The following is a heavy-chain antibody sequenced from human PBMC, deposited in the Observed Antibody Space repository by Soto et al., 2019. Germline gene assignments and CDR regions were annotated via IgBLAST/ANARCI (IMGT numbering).Heavy chain of an antibody. Sequence: QVQLVQSGAEVKKPGSSVKVSCKASGGTFSSYAISWVRQAPGQGLEWMGGIIPIFGTANYAQKFQGRVTITADESTSTAYRELSSLRSEDTAVYYCERSHGNGGYEEYFQHWGQGTLVTVSS. CDR1: GGTFSSYA. CDR2: IIPIFGTA. D-gene: IGHD5-12*01. J-gene: IGHJ1*01. CDR3: ERSHGNGGYEEYFQH. V-gene: IGHV1-69*01.